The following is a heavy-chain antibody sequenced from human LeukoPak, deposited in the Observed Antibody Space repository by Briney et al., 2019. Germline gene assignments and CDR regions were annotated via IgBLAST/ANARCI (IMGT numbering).Heavy chain of an antibody. Sequence: SDTLSLTCAVSGYSISSSNWWGWVRQPPGEGLEWIAHIYYSGSTYYNPSLKSRVTMSVDTSKNQFSLKLSSVTAVDTAVYYCARSLRGYYFDYWGQGILVTVSS. CDR2: IYYSGST. CDR1: GYSISSSNW. J-gene: IGHJ4*02. CDR3: ARSLRGYYFDY. D-gene: IGHD3-16*01. V-gene: IGHV4-28*01.